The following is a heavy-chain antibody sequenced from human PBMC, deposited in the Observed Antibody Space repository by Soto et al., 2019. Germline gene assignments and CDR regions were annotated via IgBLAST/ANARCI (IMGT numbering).Heavy chain of an antibody. V-gene: IGHV1-58*02. Sequence: QMQLVQSGPEVKKPGTSVKVSCKASGFTFTSSAMQWVRQARGQRLEWIGWIVVGSGNTNYAQKFQERVTITRDMSTSTAYMELSSLRSEDTAVYYCAAGRYYDILTGYWGYWGQGTLVTVSS. CDR1: GFTFTSSA. J-gene: IGHJ4*02. D-gene: IGHD3-9*01. CDR3: AAGRYYDILTGYWGY. CDR2: IVVGSGNT.